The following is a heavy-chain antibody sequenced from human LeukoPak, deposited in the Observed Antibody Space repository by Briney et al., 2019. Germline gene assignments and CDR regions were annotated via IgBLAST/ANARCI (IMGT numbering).Heavy chain of an antibody. D-gene: IGHD6-13*01. V-gene: IGHV3-23*01. J-gene: IGHJ4*02. CDR2: ISGGGVST. CDR3: ARDVSYNSLDY. Sequence: GGSLRLSCAASGFTVNSNFMSWVRQAPGKGLEWVSAISGGGVSTYYADSVKGRFTISRDNSKNTLYLEMNSLRAEDTAVYYCARDVSYNSLDYWGQGTLVTVSS. CDR1: GFTVNSNF.